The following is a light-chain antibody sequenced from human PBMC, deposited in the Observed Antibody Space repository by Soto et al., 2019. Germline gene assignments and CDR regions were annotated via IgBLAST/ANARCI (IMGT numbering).Light chain of an antibody. J-gene: IGKJ1*01. CDR1: QSLNTR. Sequence: DIQLTQSPSTLSASVGDRVTLTCRASQSLNTRLAWYQQKPGKAPKLLIYAASSLQSGVPSRFSGSGSGTEFTLAISSLQPDDFATDYCQQYNSYPWTFGQGTKVDIK. V-gene: IGKV1-5*01. CDR2: AAS. CDR3: QQYNSYPWT.